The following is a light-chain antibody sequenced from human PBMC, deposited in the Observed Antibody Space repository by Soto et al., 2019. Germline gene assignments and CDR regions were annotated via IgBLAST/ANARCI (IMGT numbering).Light chain of an antibody. Sequence: QSGQGHPPSASWSPGHSVSISCTGTSSDVGGYNYVSWYQQHPGKAPKLMIYEVNKRPSGVPDRFSGSKSGNTASLTVSGLQAEDEADYYCSSYAGSSNVFGTGTKVTVL. CDR1: SSDVGGYNY. J-gene: IGLJ1*01. V-gene: IGLV2-8*01. CDR2: EVN. CDR3: SSYAGSSNV.